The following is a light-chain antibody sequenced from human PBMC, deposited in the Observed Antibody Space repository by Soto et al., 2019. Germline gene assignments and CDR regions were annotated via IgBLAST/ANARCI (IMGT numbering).Light chain of an antibody. CDR3: QQYVTSQTT. CDR1: QSVSSSY. J-gene: IGKJ3*01. Sequence: IVARRSLRALYLWTGERATLSCRASQSVSSSYFAWYQQKPGQAPMLLIYGASSRATGIPDRFSGSGSGTDFTLTISRMEPEDFAVYYCQQYVTSQTTFGPGTMVDIK. V-gene: IGKV3-20*01. CDR2: GAS.